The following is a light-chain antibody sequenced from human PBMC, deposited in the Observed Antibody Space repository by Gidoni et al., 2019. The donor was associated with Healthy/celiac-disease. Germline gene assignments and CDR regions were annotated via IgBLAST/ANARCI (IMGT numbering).Light chain of an antibody. J-gene: IGKJ1*01. CDR2: AAS. V-gene: IGKV1-39*01. Sequence: DIQMTQSPSSLSASVGDRVTITCRESQSISSYLNWYQQKPGKAPKLLIYAASSLQSGVPSRFSGSGSGTDFTLTISSLQPEDFATYYCQQSYSTPSTFGQGTKVEIK. CDR1: QSISSY. CDR3: QQSYSTPST.